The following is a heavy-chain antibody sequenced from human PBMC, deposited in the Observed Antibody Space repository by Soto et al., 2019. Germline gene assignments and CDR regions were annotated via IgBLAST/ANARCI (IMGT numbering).Heavy chain of an antibody. J-gene: IGHJ3*02. V-gene: IGHV3-11*01. CDR1: GFTFSDYY. CDR3: AITGGSCCIACAFDI. CDR2: ISSSGSTI. D-gene: IGHD2-15*01. Sequence: GGALRLSCAASGFTFSDYYMSWIRQAPGKGLEWVSYISSSGSTIYYADSVKGRFTISRDNAKNSLYLQMNSLRAEDTAVYYCAITGGSCCIACAFDIWGQGTMVTVSS.